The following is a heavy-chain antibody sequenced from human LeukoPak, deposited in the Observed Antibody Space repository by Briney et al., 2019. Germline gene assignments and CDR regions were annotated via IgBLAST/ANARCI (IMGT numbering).Heavy chain of an antibody. CDR1: GFSFSSYE. V-gene: IGHV3-48*03. Sequence: PGGSLRLSCAASGFSFSSYEMNWVRQAPGKGLEWVSYISAMKGRFTISRDNAESSLYLQMNSLRAEDTAVYYCARPFVWGLATQGLDYWGQGTLVTVSS. CDR3: ARPFVWGLATQGLDY. D-gene: IGHD3-16*01. CDR2: IS. J-gene: IGHJ4*02.